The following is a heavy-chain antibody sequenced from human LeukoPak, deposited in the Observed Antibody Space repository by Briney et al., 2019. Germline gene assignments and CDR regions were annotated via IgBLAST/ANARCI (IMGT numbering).Heavy chain of an antibody. CDR2: IYYSGST. Sequence: GSLRLSCAASGFTFSSYSMNWVRQPPGKGLEWIGSIYYSGSTYYNPSLKSRVIISVDTSKNQFSLKLKSVTATDMAVYYCARLADCSSTSCYDHWGQGTLVTVSS. CDR3: ARLADCSSTSCYDH. V-gene: IGHV4-39*01. CDR1: GFTFSSYS. D-gene: IGHD2-2*01. J-gene: IGHJ4*02.